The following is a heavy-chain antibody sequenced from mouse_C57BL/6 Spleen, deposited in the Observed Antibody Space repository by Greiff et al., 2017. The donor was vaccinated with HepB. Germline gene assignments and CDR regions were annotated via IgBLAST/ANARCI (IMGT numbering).Heavy chain of an antibody. CDR3: SRGNWDEGYAMCD. J-gene: IGHJ4*01. V-gene: IGHV1-26*01. Sequence: VQLQQSGPELVKPGASVKISCKASGYTFTDYYMNWVKQSHGQRLEGIGDINPTNGGTSYNQKFKGKAKLTVDKSSSTAYLELRSLTSEDSAVYYCSRGNWDEGYAMCDWGQGTSVTGSS. D-gene: IGHD4-1*01. CDR2: INPTNGGT. CDR1: GYTFTDYY.